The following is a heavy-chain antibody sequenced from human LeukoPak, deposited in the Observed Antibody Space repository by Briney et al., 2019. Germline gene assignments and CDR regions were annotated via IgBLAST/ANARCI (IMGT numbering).Heavy chain of an antibody. D-gene: IGHD4-17*01. CDR1: GFTFSSYA. J-gene: IGHJ4*02. V-gene: IGHV3-23*01. Sequence: GGSLRLSCAASGFTFSSYAMSWVRQAPGKGLEWVSAISGSGGSTYYADSVKGRFTISRDNSKNTLYLQMNSLRAEDTAVYYCAKVYGDYDWSVGYFDYWGQGTLVTVSS. CDR3: AKVYGDYDWSVGYFDY. CDR2: ISGSGGST.